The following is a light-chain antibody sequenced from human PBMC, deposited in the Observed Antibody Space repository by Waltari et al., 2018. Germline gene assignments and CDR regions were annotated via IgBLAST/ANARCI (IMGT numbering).Light chain of an antibody. Sequence: DIVMTQSPDSLAVSLGERATINCKSSQSVLYSSNNKDYLAWYQHNVGQSPKLLIYWASTREAGVPDRFSGSGSGTDFTLTISTLQAEDVAVYYCQQYHSAPTFGQGTRLEIK. CDR1: QSVLYSSNNKDY. CDR3: QQYHSAPT. J-gene: IGKJ5*01. CDR2: WAS. V-gene: IGKV4-1*01.